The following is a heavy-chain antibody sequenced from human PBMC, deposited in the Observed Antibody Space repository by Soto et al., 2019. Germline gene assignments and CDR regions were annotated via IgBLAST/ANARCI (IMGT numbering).Heavy chain of an antibody. CDR3: ARGTSSATATDWFDP. Sequence: SVKVSCKASVGTLKNYAISWVRQAPGQGLEWMGGFIPILPTTNYAHKFQGRVSITADESTTTAYMELSSLRFEDTAVYYCARGTSSATATDWFDPWGQGTLVTVSS. D-gene: IGHD2-15*01. V-gene: IGHV1-69*13. J-gene: IGHJ5*02. CDR2: FIPILPTT. CDR1: VGTLKNYA.